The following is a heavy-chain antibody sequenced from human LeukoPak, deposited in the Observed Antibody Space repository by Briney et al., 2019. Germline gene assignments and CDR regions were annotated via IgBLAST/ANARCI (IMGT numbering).Heavy chain of an antibody. J-gene: IGHJ4*02. CDR2: IRNKANSYTT. D-gene: IGHD5-24*01. V-gene: IGHV3-72*01. CDR3: ARGDGYNRRYFDC. Sequence: PGGSLRLSCAASGFTFSDHYMDWVRQAPGKGLEWVARIRNKANSYTTEYAASVKGRFTISRDDSKNSLHLQMNSLKTEDTAVYYCARGDGYNRRYFDCWGQGTLVTVSS. CDR1: GFTFSDHY.